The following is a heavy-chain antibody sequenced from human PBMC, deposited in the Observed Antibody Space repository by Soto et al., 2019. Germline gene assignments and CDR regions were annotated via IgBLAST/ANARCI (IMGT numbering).Heavy chain of an antibody. V-gene: IGHV3-21*01. CDR3: ARVRQQLVWSSGNWFDP. CDR2: ISSSSSYI. J-gene: IGHJ5*02. Sequence: GGSLRLSCAASGFTFSSYSMNWVRQAPGKGLEWVSSISSSSSYIYYADSVKGRFTISRDNAKNSLYLQMNSLRAEDTAVYYCARVRQQLVWSSGNWFDPWGQGTLVTVSS. CDR1: GFTFSSYS. D-gene: IGHD6-13*01.